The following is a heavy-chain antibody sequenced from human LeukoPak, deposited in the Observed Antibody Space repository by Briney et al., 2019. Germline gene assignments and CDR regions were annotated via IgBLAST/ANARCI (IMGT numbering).Heavy chain of an antibody. J-gene: IGHJ3*02. D-gene: IGHD2-21*02. V-gene: IGHV3-30-3*01. CDR3: ARDGYLAYCGGDCYLGAFDI. Sequence: GGSLRLSCAASGFTFSSYAMHWVRQAPGKGLEWVAVISYDGSNKYYADSVKGRFTISRDNSKNTLYLQMNSLRAEDTAVYYCARDGYLAYCGGDCYLGAFDIWGKGTMVTASS. CDR2: ISYDGSNK. CDR1: GFTFSSYA.